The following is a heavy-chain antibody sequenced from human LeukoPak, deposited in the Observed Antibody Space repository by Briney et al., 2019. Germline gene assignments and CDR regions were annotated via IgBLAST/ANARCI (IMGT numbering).Heavy chain of an antibody. V-gene: IGHV3-23*01. Sequence: PGGSLRLSCAASGFTFSSYALSWVRQAPGKGLEWVSAVDGRGSSTYYADSVKGRLTISRDNSNNTLYLQMNSLRAEDTAEYYCAKDLSGSGSYYPLDYWGQGTLVTVSS. CDR1: GFTFSSYA. CDR2: VDGRGSST. CDR3: AKDLSGSGSYYPLDY. D-gene: IGHD3-10*01. J-gene: IGHJ4*02.